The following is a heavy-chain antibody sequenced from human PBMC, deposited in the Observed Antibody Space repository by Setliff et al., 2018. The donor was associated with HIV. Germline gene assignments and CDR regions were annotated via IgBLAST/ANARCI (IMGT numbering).Heavy chain of an antibody. CDR3: ARGKFGFVDTAMVTLFDY. V-gene: IGHV3-7*03. D-gene: IGHD5-18*01. Sequence: GGSLRLSCAASGFTFNSYWMSWVRQAPGKGLEWVANIKQDGSEKYYVDSVKGRFTISRDNAKNSLYLQMNSLRAEDTAVYYCARGKFGFVDTAMVTLFDYWGQGTLVTVSS. CDR2: IKQDGSEK. J-gene: IGHJ4*02. CDR1: GFTFNSYW.